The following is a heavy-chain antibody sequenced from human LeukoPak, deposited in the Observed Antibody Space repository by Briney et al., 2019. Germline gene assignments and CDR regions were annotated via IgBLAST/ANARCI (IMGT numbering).Heavy chain of an antibody. D-gene: IGHD6-6*01. V-gene: IGHV1-46*01. CDR2: INPSAGGT. CDR1: GYTFTSYY. Sequence: GASVKVSCKASGYTFTSYYMHWVRQASGQGLEWMGVINPSAGGTNYAQKFQGRVTMTRDTSTSTVYMDLSSLRSEDTAVYYCARRDGSSLDYWGQGTLVTVSS. J-gene: IGHJ4*02. CDR3: ARRDGSSLDY.